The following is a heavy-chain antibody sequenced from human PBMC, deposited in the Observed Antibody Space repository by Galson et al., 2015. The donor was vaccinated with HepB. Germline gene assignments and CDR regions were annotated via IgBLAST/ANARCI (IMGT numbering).Heavy chain of an antibody. CDR3: ARGPYYYNSTTYWPHFDS. CDR2: INPKSGGT. CDR1: GYSFTDYY. D-gene: IGHD2/OR15-2a*01. V-gene: IGHV1-2*02. J-gene: IGHJ4*02. Sequence: SVKVSCKASGYSFTDYYMHWVRQAPGQGLEWMGRINPKSGGTNYAQNFQGRVTMTRDTSIGTAYMDLSSVGFEDTAVYYCARGPYYYNSTTYWPHFDSWGQGTLVTVSS.